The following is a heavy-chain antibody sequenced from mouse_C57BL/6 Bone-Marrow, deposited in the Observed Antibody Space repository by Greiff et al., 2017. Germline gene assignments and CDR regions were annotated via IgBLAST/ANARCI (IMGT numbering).Heavy chain of an antibody. CDR2: IRNKANGYTT. J-gene: IGHJ2*01. CDR3: GKAVDYGSNYYFDY. D-gene: IGHD1-1*01. Sequence: EVKLVESGGGLVQPGASLRLSCAASGFTFTDYYMSWVRQPPGKAPEWLALIRNKANGYTTEYNASVKGRFTISRDNYQNFLYLQMNTLRAEDSATYYCGKAVDYGSNYYFDYWGQGTTLTVSS. V-gene: IGHV7-4*01. CDR1: GFTFTDYY.